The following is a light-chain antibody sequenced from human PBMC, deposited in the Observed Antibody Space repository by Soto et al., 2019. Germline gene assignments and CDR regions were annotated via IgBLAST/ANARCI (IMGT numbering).Light chain of an antibody. CDR2: GAS. Sequence: EIGLTQSPCTLSLSTGDRATLSCRASQSVTSDYLAWYQQKPGQAPRLLIYGASIRATGIPDRFSGSGSGADFTLTISNLQSEDFATYYCQQYYSYPQTFGQGTKVDI. J-gene: IGKJ1*01. CDR1: QSVTSDY. CDR3: QQYYSYPQT. V-gene: IGKV3-20*01.